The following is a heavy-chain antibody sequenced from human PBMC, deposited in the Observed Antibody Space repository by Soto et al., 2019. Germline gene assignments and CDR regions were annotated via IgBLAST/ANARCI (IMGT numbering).Heavy chain of an antibody. J-gene: IGHJ4*02. CDR1: GFTFTDYT. D-gene: IGHD5-12*01. CDR2: ISSSGNYI. V-gene: IGHV3-21*02. CDR3: AGDRGGYDRFES. Sequence: EVQLVESGGGLVKPGGSLRLSCAASGFTFTDYTMAWVRQTPGNGLEWVSSISSSGNYISYADSFKGRVTISKHNAKELLFLQLNSLRPEHTVVYYCAGDRGGYDRFESGGQGARVTVSS.